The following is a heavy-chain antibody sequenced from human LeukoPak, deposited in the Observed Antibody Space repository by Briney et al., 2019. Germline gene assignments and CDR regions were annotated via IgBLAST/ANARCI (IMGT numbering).Heavy chain of an antibody. J-gene: IGHJ4*02. CDR3: ARHGVTGSSSSPNDY. D-gene: IGHD6-6*01. V-gene: IGHV5-51*01. CDR2: IYPGDSDT. CDR1: GYSFSTYW. Sequence: GESLKISGQGSGYSFSTYWIAWVRQMPGKGLELMGIIYPGDSDTRYSPSFQGQVTISADKSISTAYLQWSSLKVSDSAMYYCARHGVTGSSSSPNDYWGQGTLVTVSS.